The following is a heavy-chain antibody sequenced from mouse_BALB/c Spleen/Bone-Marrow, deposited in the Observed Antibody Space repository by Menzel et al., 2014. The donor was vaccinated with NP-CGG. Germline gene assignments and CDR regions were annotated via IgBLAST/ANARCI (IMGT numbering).Heavy chain of an antibody. D-gene: IGHD2-1*01. CDR1: GYSFTNFW. V-gene: IGHV1-63*02. CDR2: IYPKNDDA. CDR3: TRHYGNYDY. Sequence: VQVVESGAELVRPGTSVKMSYKAAGYSFTNFWIGWVKQRPGHGLEWIGDIYPKNDDANYNEKFKGRATLTVDTSSSTAYMQLSGLTSEDSAIYYCTRHYGNYDYWGQGSTLAVSS. J-gene: IGHJ2*01.